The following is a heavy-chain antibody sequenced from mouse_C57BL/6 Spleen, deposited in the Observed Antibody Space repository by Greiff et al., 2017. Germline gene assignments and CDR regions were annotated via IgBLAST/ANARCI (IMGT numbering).Heavy chain of an antibody. CDR3: ARYPLYDGYYGGYFDV. V-gene: IGHV3-6*01. Sequence: EVKLQESGPGLVKPSQSLSLTCSVTGYSITSGYYWNWLRQFPGNKLEWMGYISYDGSNNYNPSLKNRISITLDTSRNKFFLKLHLVTTEDTATDYCARYPLYDGYYGGYFDVWGTGTTVTVSS. D-gene: IGHD2-3*01. CDR2: ISYDGSN. CDR1: GYSITSGYY. J-gene: IGHJ1*03.